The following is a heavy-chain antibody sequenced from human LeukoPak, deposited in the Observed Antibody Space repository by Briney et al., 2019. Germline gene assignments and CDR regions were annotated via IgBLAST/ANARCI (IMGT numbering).Heavy chain of an antibody. V-gene: IGHV3-74*01. D-gene: IGHD1/OR15-1a*01. CDR2: INPDGTTT. CDR3: AKDLSWNTADR. Sequence: GGSLRLSCVASGFAFSNYWMHWVRQASGKAPVWVSRINPDGTTTDYADSVKGRFTISRGNAKNMVFLQMNGLRADDTALYYCAKDLSWNTADRWGQGILVTVSS. J-gene: IGHJ5*02. CDR1: GFAFSNYW.